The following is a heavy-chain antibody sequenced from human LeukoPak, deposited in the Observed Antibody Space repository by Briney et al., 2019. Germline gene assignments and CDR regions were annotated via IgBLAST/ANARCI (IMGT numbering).Heavy chain of an antibody. CDR2: INPNSGGT. V-gene: IGHV1-2*02. CDR3: AREGGPMATITFDY. J-gene: IGHJ4*02. Sequence: GASAKVSCKASGYTFTGYYMHWVRQAPGQGLEWMGWINPNSGGTNYAQKFQGRVTMTRDTSISTAYMELSRLRSDDTAVYYCAREGGPMATITFDYWGQGTLVTVSS. CDR1: GYTFTGYY. D-gene: IGHD5-24*01.